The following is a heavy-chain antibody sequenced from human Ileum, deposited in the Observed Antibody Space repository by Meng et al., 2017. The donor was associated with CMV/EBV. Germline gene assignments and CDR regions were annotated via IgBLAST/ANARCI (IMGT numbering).Heavy chain of an antibody. V-gene: IGHV4-34*01. D-gene: IGHD3-22*01. CDR1: GGSFSGYY. CDR3: ARDTYYYDSSDHDAFDI. J-gene: IGHJ3*02. CDR2: INHSGST. Sequence: WGSLRLSCAVYGGSFSGYYWSWIRQPPGKGLEWIGEINHSGSTNYNPSLKSRVTISVDTSKNQFSLKLSSVTAADTDVYYCARDTYYYDSSDHDAFDIWGQGTMVTVSS.